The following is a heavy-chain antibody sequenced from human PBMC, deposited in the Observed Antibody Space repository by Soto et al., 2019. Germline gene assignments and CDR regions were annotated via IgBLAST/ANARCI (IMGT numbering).Heavy chain of an antibody. V-gene: IGHV3-23*01. J-gene: IGHJ4*02. CDR1: GVKFGSYA. CDR3: AEGTYYDFWSGYFPFDY. Sequence: RLRYAASGVKFGSYAMRWIRQEKGKGLEWVSAISGSGGSTYYADSVKGRFTISRDNSKNTLYLQMNSLRAEDTAVYYCAEGTYYDFWSGYFPFDYWGQGTLVTVSS. CDR2: ISGSGGST. D-gene: IGHD3-3*01.